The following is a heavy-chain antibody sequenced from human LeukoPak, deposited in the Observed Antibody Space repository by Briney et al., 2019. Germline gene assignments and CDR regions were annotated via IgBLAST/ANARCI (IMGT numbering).Heavy chain of an antibody. Sequence: SKTLSLTCTVSGGSISSYYWSWIRQPPGKGLEWIGYIYYSGSTNYNPSLKSRVTISVDTSKNQFSLKLSSVTAADTAVYFCARDPPGEQQLAFDFWGQGTLVTVSS. CDR3: ARDPPGEQQLAFDF. J-gene: IGHJ4*02. CDR1: GGSISSYY. V-gene: IGHV4-59*01. D-gene: IGHD6-13*01. CDR2: IYYSGST.